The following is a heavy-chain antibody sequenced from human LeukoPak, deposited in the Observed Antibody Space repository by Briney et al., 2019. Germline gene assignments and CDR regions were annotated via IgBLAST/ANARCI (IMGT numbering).Heavy chain of an antibody. CDR3: ARGREDGFDI. Sequence: PSETLSLTCTVSGGSISSGDYYWSWIRQPPGKGLEWIGYVYYSGSTYYNPSLKSRLTISVDTSENQFSLKLSSVTAANTAVYYCARGREDGFDIWGQGTMVTVSS. CDR2: VYYSGST. V-gene: IGHV4-30-4*08. J-gene: IGHJ3*02. CDR1: GGSISSGDYY.